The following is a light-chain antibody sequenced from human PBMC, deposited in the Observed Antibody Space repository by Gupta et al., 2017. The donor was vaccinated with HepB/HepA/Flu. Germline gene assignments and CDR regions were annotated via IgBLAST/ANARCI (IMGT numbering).Light chain of an antibody. CDR3: CSYAGSYTWV. Sequence: QPALTQPLSVSGSPGPSVIMSCTGTSSDIGGYNYVSWYQQHPVKAPKLMIYDVSRRPSGVSDRFSGSKSGNTASLTISGLQAEDEADYYCCSYAGSYTWVFGGGTKMTVL. CDR2: DVS. CDR1: SSDIGGYNY. J-gene: IGLJ3*02. V-gene: IGLV2-11*01.